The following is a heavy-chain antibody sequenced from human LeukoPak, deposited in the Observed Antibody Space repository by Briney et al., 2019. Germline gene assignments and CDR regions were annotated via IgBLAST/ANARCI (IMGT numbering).Heavy chain of an antibody. CDR3: ASTSEGCGSTSCYLI. J-gene: IGHJ4*02. V-gene: IGHV1-8*01. CDR2: MNPNSGAT. D-gene: IGHD2-2*01. Sequence: ASVKVSCKASGYTFASYDFNWLRQATGQGPEWMGWMNPNSGATGYAQKFQGRVTMTRSASINTAYMELSSLTSEDTAVYYCASTSEGCGSTSCYLIWGQGTLVTVSS. CDR1: GYTFASYD.